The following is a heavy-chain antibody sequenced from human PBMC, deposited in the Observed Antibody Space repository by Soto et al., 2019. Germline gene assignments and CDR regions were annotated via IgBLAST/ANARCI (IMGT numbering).Heavy chain of an antibody. CDR3: ARGGSIAVAATRLYYFAY. J-gene: IGHJ4*02. D-gene: IGHD6-19*01. V-gene: IGHV6-1*01. CDR1: GDSVSSNSGA. CDR2: TYYRSRWYN. Sequence: SQTLSLTCVISGDSVSSNSGAWNWIRQSPSRGLEWLGRTYYRSRWYNDYAVSVKSRITINPDTSKNQFSLQLNSVTPEDTAVYYCARGGSIAVAATRLYYFAYWGQGTLVTVS.